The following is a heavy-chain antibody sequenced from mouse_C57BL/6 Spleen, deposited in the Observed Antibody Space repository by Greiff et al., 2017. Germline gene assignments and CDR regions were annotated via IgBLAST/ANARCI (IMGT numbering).Heavy chain of an antibody. J-gene: IGHJ1*03. CDR3: ARHAGGYWYFDV. V-gene: IGHV2-6-1*01. CDR1: GFSLTSYG. D-gene: IGHD1-1*02. CDR2: IWSDGST. Sequence: VQLVESGPGLVAPSQSLSITCTVSGFSLTSYGVHWVRQPPGKGLEWLVVIWSDGSTTYNSAPKSRLSISKDNSKSQVFLKSNSLQTDDTAMYYCARHAGGYWYFDVWGTGTTVTVSS.